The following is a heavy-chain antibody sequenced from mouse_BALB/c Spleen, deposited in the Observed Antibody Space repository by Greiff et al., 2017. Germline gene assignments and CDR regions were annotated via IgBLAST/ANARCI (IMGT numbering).Heavy chain of an antibody. CDR3: ARGKPNYSYYFDY. Sequence: EVQLQQSGPELVKPGASVKMSCKASGYTFTSYVMHWVKQKPGQGLEWIGYINPYNDGTKYNEKFKGKATLTSDKSSSTAYMELSSLTSEDSAVYYCARGKPNYSYYFDYWGQGTTLTVSS. CDR2: INPYNDGT. D-gene: IGHD1-3*01. J-gene: IGHJ2*01. V-gene: IGHV1-14*01. CDR1: GYTFTSYV.